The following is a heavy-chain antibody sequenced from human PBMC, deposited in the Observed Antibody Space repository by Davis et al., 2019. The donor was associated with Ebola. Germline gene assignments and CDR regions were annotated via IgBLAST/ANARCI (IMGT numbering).Heavy chain of an antibody. V-gene: IGHV3-23*01. CDR2: HGTSGDT. CDR3: AKDTSNIWFDI. J-gene: IGHJ3*02. D-gene: IGHD1-26*01. CDR1: GFIFRSYV. Sequence: GGSLRLSCAASGFIFRSYVMSWVRQAPGKGLEWVSTHGTSGDTYYADSVKGRFTISRDNSKNTLYLQMNGLRVEDTAIYYCAKDTSNIWFDIWGQGTMVTVSS.